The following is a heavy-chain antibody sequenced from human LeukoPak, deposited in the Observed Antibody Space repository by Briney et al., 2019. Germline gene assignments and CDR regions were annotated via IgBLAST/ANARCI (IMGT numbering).Heavy chain of an antibody. Sequence: PGGSLRLSSTASGFTFSDYPMNWVRQAPGKGLEWVAVIWYDGSNKYYADSVKGRFTISRDNSKNTLYLQMNSLRAEDTAVYYCARDNGAGYSSGWYLKKALDHWGQGTLVTVSS. CDR2: IWYDGSNK. CDR1: GFTFSDYP. J-gene: IGHJ4*02. V-gene: IGHV3-33*08. D-gene: IGHD6-19*01. CDR3: ARDNGAGYSSGWYLKKALDH.